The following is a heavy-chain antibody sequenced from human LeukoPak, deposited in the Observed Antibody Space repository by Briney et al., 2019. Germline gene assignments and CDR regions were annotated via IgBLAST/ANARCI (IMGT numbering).Heavy chain of an antibody. D-gene: IGHD3-10*01. Sequence: VSGPALVKPTQTLTLTCTFSGFSLSTSGMRVSWIRQPPGKALEWLARIDWDDDKFYSTSLKTRLTISKDTSKNQVVLTMTNMDPVDTATYYCARSSYYYGSGSSESIYYYYYYMDVWGKGTTVTVSS. CDR2: IDWDDDK. V-gene: IGHV2-70*04. CDR3: ARSSYYYGSGSSESIYYYYYYMDV. CDR1: GFSLSTSGMR. J-gene: IGHJ6*03.